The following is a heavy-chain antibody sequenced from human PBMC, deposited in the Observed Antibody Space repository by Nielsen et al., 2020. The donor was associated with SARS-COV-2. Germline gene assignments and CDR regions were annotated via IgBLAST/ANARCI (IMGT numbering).Heavy chain of an antibody. Sequence: SQTLSLTCAISGDSFSSNSAAWNWIRQSPSRGLEWLGRTYYRSKWYNDYAVSVKSRITINPDTSKNQFSLQLNSVTPEDTAVYYCARARIAAAGRGFLYDYWGQGTLVTVSS. V-gene: IGHV6-1*01. J-gene: IGHJ4*02. D-gene: IGHD6-13*01. CDR3: ARARIAAAGRGFLYDY. CDR2: TYYRSKWYN. CDR1: GDSFSSNSAA.